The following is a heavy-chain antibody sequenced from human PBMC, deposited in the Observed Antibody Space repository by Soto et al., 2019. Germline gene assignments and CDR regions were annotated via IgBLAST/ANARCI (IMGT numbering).Heavy chain of an antibody. D-gene: IGHD4-17*01. CDR2: IYWDDDK. Sequence: QITLKESGPTLVKPTQTLTLTCTFSGFSLSTSGVGVGWIRQPPGKALEWLALIYWDDDKRYTPSLKSRLTITKDTSKHQLVLTMTNMDPVDTATYHCAHYGDYRTAFDIWGKGTMVTVSS. J-gene: IGHJ3*02. V-gene: IGHV2-5*02. CDR3: AHYGDYRTAFDI. CDR1: GFSLSTSGVG.